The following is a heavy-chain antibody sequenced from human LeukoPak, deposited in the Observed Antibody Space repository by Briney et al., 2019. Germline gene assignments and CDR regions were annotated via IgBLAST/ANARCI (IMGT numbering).Heavy chain of an antibody. J-gene: IGHJ4*02. CDR1: GFTVSSNY. V-gene: IGHV3-66*02. D-gene: IGHD3-22*01. Sequence: TGGSLRLSCAASGFTVSSNYMSWVRQAPGKELEWVSVIYSGGSGGSTYYADSVKGRFTISRVNSKNTLYLQMNSLRAEDTAVYYCAAEPDYYESSGYYSYWGQGTLVTVSS. CDR2: IYSGGSGGST. CDR3: AAEPDYYESSGYYSY.